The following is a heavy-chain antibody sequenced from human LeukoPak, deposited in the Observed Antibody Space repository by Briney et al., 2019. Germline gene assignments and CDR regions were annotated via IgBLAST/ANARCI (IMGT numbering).Heavy chain of an antibody. J-gene: IGHJ3*02. V-gene: IGHV1-69*04. D-gene: IGHD3-22*01. CDR3: AREVEDSNGYYPDAFDI. CDR2: IIPILGIA. CDR1: GGTFSSYT. Sequence: ASVKVSCKASGGTFSSYTISWVRQAPRQGLEWMGRIIPILGIANYAQKFQGRVTITADKSTSTAYMELSSLRSEDTAVYYCAREVEDSNGYYPDAFDIWGQGTMVTVSS.